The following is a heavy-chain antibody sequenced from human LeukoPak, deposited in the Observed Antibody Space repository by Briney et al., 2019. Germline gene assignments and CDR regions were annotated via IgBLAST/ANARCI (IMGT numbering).Heavy chain of an antibody. CDR2: ISSSGSTI. D-gene: IGHD1-26*01. CDR3: ARVSGSQTRAFDY. V-gene: IGHV3-11*04. Sequence: PGGSLRLSYAASGFTFSDYYMSWIRRAPGKGLEWVSYISSSGSTIYYADSVKGRFTISRDNAKNSLYLQMNSLRAEDTAVYYCARVSGSQTRAFDYWGQGTLVTVSS. CDR1: GFTFSDYY. J-gene: IGHJ4*02.